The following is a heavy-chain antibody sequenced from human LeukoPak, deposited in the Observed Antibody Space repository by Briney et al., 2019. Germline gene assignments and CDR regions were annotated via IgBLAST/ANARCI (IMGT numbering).Heavy chain of an antibody. CDR1: GYTFTSYD. CDR3: ARVSYSGSYYWYFDL. CDR2: MNPNSGNT. D-gene: IGHD1-26*01. V-gene: IGHV1-8*03. J-gene: IGHJ2*01. Sequence: ASVKVSCKASGYTFTSYDINWVRQATGQGLECMGWMNPNSGNTGYAQKFQGRVTITRNTSISTAYMELSSLRSEDTAVYYCARVSYSGSYYWYFDLWGRGTLVTVSS.